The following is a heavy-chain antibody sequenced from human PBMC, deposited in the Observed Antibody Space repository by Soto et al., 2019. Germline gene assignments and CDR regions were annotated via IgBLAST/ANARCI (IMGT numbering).Heavy chain of an antibody. D-gene: IGHD6-13*01. V-gene: IGHV3-9*03. Sequence: EVQLVESGGGLVQPGRSLRLSCAASGFTFDDYALHWVRQAPGKGLEWVSGISWNSGSIGYADSVQGRFTISRDNAKNYLSLPLNGVRAEDMALYYCVRAVGPAGADLELDYWGQGTLITVSS. CDR1: GFTFDDYA. CDR3: VRAVGPAGADLELDY. J-gene: IGHJ4*02. CDR2: ISWNSGSI.